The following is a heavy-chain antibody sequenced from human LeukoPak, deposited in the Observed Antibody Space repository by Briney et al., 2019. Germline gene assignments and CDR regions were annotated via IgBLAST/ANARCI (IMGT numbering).Heavy chain of an antibody. CDR1: GGSISSSSYY. V-gene: IGHV4-39*07. CDR3: ARVVVADDAFDI. D-gene: IGHD2-15*01. CDR2: IYYSGST. J-gene: IGHJ3*02. Sequence: SETLSLTCTVSGGSISSSSYYWGWIRQPPGKGLEWIGSIYYSGSTYYNPSLKSRVIISVDTSKNQFSLQLNSVTPEDTAVYYCARVVVADDAFDIWGQGTMVTVSS.